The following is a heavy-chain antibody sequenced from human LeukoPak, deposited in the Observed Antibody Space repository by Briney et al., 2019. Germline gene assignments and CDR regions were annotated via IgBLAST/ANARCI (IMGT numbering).Heavy chain of an antibody. CDR1: GFTFSIFE. D-gene: IGHD3-22*01. V-gene: IGHV3-48*03. J-gene: IGHJ3*02. CDR3: AKELTPESRGFDAFDI. Sequence: PGGSLRLSCAASGFTFSIFEMDWVRQAPGKGLEWVSYISRSGSITYYADSVRGRFTISRDDATNSLYLQMNSLRAEDTAVYYCAKELTPESRGFDAFDIWGQGTMVTISS. CDR2: ISRSGSIT.